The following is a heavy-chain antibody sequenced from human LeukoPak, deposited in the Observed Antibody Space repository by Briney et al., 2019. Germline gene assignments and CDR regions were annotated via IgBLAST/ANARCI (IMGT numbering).Heavy chain of an antibody. D-gene: IGHD4-11*01. J-gene: IGHJ4*02. V-gene: IGHV3-66*02. CDR1: GFTVSSNY. Sequence: PGGSLRLSCAASGFTVSSNYMSWVRQAPGKGLEWVSVIYSGGSTYYADSVKGRFTISRDNSENTLYLQMNSLRAEDTAVYYCAREAYYSNYASDYWGQGTLVTVSS. CDR2: IYSGGST. CDR3: AREAYYSNYASDY.